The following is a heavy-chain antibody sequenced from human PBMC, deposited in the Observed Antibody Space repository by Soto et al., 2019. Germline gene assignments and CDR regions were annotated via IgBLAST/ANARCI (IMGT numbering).Heavy chain of an antibody. CDR1: GFTCSSYG. J-gene: IGHJ4*02. CDR3: ARDYRSYSGRVFDY. Sequence: GSLRLSCAASGFTCSSYGMQWVREAPCKWLEWVAVIWYDGSNKYYADSVKGRFTISRDNSKNTLYLQMNSLRAEDTAVYYCARDYRSYSGRVFDYWGQGTLVTVSS. CDR2: IWYDGSNK. V-gene: IGHV3-33*01. D-gene: IGHD1-26*01.